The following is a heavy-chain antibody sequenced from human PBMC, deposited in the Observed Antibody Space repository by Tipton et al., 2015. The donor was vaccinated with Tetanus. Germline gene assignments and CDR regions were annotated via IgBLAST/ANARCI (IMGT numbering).Heavy chain of an antibody. Sequence: SLRLSCAASGFTFRTSYMNWVRQAPGKGLEWVSYISYSSSEIYYADSVKGRFTISRDNAKNSLYLQMNSLRDEDTAVYYCARDGTGAQNYYCSMDVWGQGTTVTVSS. D-gene: IGHD1-26*01. J-gene: IGHJ6*02. V-gene: IGHV3-21*05. CDR2: ISYSSSEI. CDR1: GFTFRTSY. CDR3: ARDGTGAQNYYCSMDV.